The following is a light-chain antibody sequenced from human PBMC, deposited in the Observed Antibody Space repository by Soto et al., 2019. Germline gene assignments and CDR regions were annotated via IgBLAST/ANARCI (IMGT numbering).Light chain of an antibody. CDR2: GAS. J-gene: IGKJ5*01. CDR1: QSVSSSY. Sequence: EIVLTQSPGTLSLSPGERATLSCRASQSVSSSYLAWYQQKPGQAPRLLIYGASGRATGIPDRFSGSGSGTDFTLTISRLEPEDLAVYYCQPYGSSPPVTFGQGTRLEIK. CDR3: QPYGSSPPVT. V-gene: IGKV3-20*01.